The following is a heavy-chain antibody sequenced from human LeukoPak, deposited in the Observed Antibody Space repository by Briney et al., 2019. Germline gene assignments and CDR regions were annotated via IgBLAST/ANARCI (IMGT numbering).Heavy chain of an antibody. J-gene: IGHJ4*02. CDR2: ISGSGGST. CDR1: GFTFSSYA. D-gene: IGHD7-27*01. CDR3: SKDRGSSPKWGYFDY. V-gene: IGHV3-23*01. Sequence: QTGGSLRLSCAASGFTFSSYAMSWVRQAPGKGLEWVSAISGSGGSTYYADSVKGRFTISRDNSKNTLYLQMNSLRAEDTAVDYCSKDRGSSPKWGYFDYWGQGTLVTVSS.